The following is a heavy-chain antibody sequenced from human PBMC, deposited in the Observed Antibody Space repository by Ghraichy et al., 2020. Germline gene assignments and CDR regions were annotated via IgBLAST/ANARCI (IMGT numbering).Heavy chain of an antibody. CDR1: GGSVSSSSYY. Sequence: SETLSLTCSVSGGSVSSSSYYWGWIRQPPGKGLEWIVSIYYTGTTYYNPSLKSRVTVSSDRSKNQFFLKLRSVTAADTGVYYCARPSSPADGSGYFYYYAMDVWGLGTTVTVSS. J-gene: IGHJ6*02. CDR3: ARPSSPADGSGYFYYYAMDV. D-gene: IGHD3-22*01. CDR2: IYYTGTT. V-gene: IGHV4-39*01.